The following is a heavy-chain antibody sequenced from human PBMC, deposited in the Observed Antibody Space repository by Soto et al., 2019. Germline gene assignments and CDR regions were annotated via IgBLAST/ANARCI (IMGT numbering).Heavy chain of an antibody. CDR1: GGSISSGGYY. CDR3: TIVGTIFGVVIDRRHYYFDY. V-gene: IGHV4-31*03. J-gene: IGHJ4*02. D-gene: IGHD3-3*01. CDR2: IYYSGST. Sequence: SETLSLTCTVSGGSISSGGYYWSWIRQHPGKGLEWIGYIYYSGSTYYNPSLKSRVTISVDTSKNQFSLKLSSVTAADTAVYYCTIVGTIFGVVIDRRHYYFDYWGQGTLVTVSS.